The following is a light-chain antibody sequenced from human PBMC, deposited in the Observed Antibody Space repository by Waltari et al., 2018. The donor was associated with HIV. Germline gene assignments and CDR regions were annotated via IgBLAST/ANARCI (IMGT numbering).Light chain of an antibody. CDR2: GDT. CDR3: QSYDTSLSGWV. J-gene: IGLJ3*02. Sequence: QSVLTQPPSVSGAPGQRVTISCTGSSFNIGTGFDVHWYQQLPGTAPKIIISGDTYRPSWVHARFSCSKSGTSAARAITGLQAEDEADYFGQSYDTSLSGWVFGGGTKLTVL. CDR1: SFNIGTGFD. V-gene: IGLV1-40*01.